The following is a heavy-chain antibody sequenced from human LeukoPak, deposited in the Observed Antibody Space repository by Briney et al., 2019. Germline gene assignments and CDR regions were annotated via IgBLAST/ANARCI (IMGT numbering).Heavy chain of an antibody. CDR3: ARSATRPLRGSGFDP. V-gene: IGHV5-51*01. CDR1: GYSFTSYW. CDR2: IYPGDSDT. D-gene: IGHD1-26*01. Sequence: GESLKISCKGSGYSFTSYWIGWVCQMPGKGLEWMGIIYPGDSDTRYSPSFQGQVTISADKSISTAYLQWSSLKASDTAMYYCARSATRPLRGSGFDPWGQGTLVTVSS. J-gene: IGHJ5*02.